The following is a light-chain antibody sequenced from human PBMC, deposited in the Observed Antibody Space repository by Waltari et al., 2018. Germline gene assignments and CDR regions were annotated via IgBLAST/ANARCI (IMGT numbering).Light chain of an antibody. J-gene: IGKJ5*01. CDR1: QGLTSY. V-gene: IGKV1-9*01. CDR3: QQLNEYPIT. CDR2: DKS. Sequence: DIQLTQSPSFLSASVGDRVTITCRASQGLTSYFAWYQQKPGKAPNLLIYDKSTLQGGVPSRFSGSGAGTEFTLTISSLQPGDSATYYCQQLNEYPITFGHGTRVETK.